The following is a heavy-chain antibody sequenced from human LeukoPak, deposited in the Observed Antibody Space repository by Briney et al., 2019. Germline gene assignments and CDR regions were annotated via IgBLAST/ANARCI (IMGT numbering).Heavy chain of an antibody. CDR1: GYTFTSYY. CDR2: INTSGGST. V-gene: IGHV1-46*01. D-gene: IGHD4-17*01. J-gene: IGHJ4*02. CDR3: ARVAINDYGDYFDY. Sequence: ASVKVSCKASGYTFTSYYMHWVRQAPGQGVEWRGIINTSGGSTSYAQKFQGRVTITRDMSTGTVYMEMSRLRAEETAVYYCARVAINDYGDYFDYWGQGTLVTVSS.